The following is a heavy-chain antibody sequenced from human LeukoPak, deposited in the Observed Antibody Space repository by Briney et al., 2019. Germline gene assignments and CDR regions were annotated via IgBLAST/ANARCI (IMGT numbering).Heavy chain of an antibody. CDR3: AREGIAVAGSFDY. Sequence: ASVKVSCKASGYIFTSYGISWVRQAPGQGLEWMGWISVYNGNTNYAQNFQGRVTMTTDTSTRTAYMKLRSLRPDDTAGYYCAREGIAVAGSFDYWGQGTLVTVSS. D-gene: IGHD6-19*01. J-gene: IGHJ4*02. V-gene: IGHV1-18*01. CDR1: GYIFTSYG. CDR2: ISVYNGNT.